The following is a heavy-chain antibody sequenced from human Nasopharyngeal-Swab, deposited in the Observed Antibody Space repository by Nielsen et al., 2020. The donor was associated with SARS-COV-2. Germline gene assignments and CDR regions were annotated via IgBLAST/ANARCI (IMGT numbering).Heavy chain of an antibody. V-gene: IGHV3-48*01. CDR2: ISSSSSTI. D-gene: IGHD3-22*01. CDR1: GFTFSSYS. Sequence: GGSLRLSCAASGFTFSSYSMNWVRQAPGKGLEWVSYISSSSSTIYYADSVKGRFTISRDNAKNSLYLQMNSLRAEDTAIYYCGRGYDSSGYYYAFGYWGQGTLVTVSS. CDR3: GRGYDSSGYYYAFGY. J-gene: IGHJ4*02.